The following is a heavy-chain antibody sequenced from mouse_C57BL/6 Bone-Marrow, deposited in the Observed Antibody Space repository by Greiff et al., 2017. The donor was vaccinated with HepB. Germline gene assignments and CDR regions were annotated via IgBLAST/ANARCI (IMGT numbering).Heavy chain of an antibody. CDR3: ARSLSITTVALDY. V-gene: IGHV1-54*01. D-gene: IGHD1-1*01. Sequence: QVQVVESGAELVRPGTSVKVSCKASGYAFTNYLIEWVKQRPGQGLEWIGVINPGSGGTNYNEKFKGKATLTADKSSSTAYMQLSSLTSEDSAVYFCARSLSITTVALDYWGQGTTLTVSS. CDR1: GYAFTNYL. J-gene: IGHJ2*01. CDR2: INPGSGGT.